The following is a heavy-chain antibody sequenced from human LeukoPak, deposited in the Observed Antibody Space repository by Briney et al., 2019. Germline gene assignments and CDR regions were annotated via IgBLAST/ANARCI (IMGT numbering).Heavy chain of an antibody. CDR3: AKDPTPYYDFWSGPNYFDY. D-gene: IGHD3-3*01. CDR1: GFTFSSYA. J-gene: IGHJ4*02. Sequence: GGSLRLSCAASGFTFSSYAMSWVRQAPGKGLEWVSAFSGSGGSTYYADSVKGRFTISRDNSKNTLYLQMNSLRAEDTAVYYCAKDPTPYYDFWSGPNYFDYWGQGTLVTVSS. V-gene: IGHV3-23*01. CDR2: FSGSGGST.